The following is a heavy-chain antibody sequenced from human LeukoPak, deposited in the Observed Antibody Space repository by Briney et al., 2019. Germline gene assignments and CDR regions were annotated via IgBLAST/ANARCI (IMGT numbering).Heavy chain of an antibody. V-gene: IGHV4-39*07. CDR1: GGPISSSSYY. CDR2: IYYSGST. J-gene: IGHJ4*02. D-gene: IGHD1-26*01. Sequence: SETLSLTCTVSGGPISSSSYYWGWIRQPPGKGLEWIGSIYYSGSTYYNPSLKSRVTISVDTSKNQFSLKLSSVTAADTAIYYCARNIVGPRQVDYWGQGTLVTVSS. CDR3: ARNIVGPRQVDY.